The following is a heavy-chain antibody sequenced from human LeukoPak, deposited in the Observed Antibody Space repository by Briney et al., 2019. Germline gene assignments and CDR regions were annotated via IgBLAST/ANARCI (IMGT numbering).Heavy chain of an antibody. CDR2: IYSGST. J-gene: IGHJ4*02. V-gene: IGHV4-38-2*01. D-gene: IGHD2-2*01. CDR1: GYSIGSGYY. Sequence: SETLSLTCAVSGYSIGSGYYWGWIRQPPGKGLEWIGSIYSGSTYNNPSLKSRVTISVDTSKNQFSLKLSSVTAADTAVYYCARIYCSSTTCYPDNWGQGTLVAVSS. CDR3: ARIYCSSTTCYPDN.